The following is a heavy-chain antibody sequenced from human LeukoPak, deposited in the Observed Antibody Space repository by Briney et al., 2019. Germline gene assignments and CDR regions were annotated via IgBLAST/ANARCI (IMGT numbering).Heavy chain of an antibody. D-gene: IGHD2-2*01. J-gene: IGHJ4*02. CDR1: GYTFTSYY. CDR2: INPSGGST. Sequence: ASVKVSCKSSGYTFTSYYMHWVRQAPGQGLEWMGIINPSGGSTSYAQKFQGRVTMTRDTSTSTVYMELRSLRSDDTAVYYCARDCGTTICYALYWGQGTLVTVSS. V-gene: IGHV1-46*01. CDR3: ARDCGTTICYALY.